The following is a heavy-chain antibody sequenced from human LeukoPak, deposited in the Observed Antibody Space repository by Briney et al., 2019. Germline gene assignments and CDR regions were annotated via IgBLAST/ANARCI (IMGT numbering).Heavy chain of an antibody. Sequence: SETLSLTCAVYGGSFSGYYWSWIRQPPGKGLEWIGYVFYSGRTDHNPSLKSRLTISVDTSKNQFSLKLSSVTAADTAVYYCARTRGVPYGDYLNGYWGQGTLVTVSS. V-gene: IGHV4-59*01. D-gene: IGHD4-17*01. CDR3: ARTRGVPYGDYLNGY. J-gene: IGHJ4*02. CDR1: GGSFSGYY. CDR2: VFYSGRT.